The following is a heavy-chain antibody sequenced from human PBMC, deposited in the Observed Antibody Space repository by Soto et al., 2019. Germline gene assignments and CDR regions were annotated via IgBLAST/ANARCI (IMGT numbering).Heavy chain of an antibody. CDR3: AGGNALDV. CDR2: IHRDEIEK. V-gene: IGHV3-7*01. J-gene: IGHJ6*02. CDR1: TFPFSTYW. Sequence: EVPLVESGGGLVQPGGSLRLSCAASTFPFSTYWMTWVRQAPGKGLEWVANIHRDEIEKYYMDSVKGRFTISRDNAKNSLYLQMTSLRAEDTAVYYCAGGNALDVWGQGTTVTVSS.